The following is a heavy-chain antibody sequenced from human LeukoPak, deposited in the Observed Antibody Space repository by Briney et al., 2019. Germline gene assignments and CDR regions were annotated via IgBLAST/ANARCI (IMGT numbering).Heavy chain of an antibody. CDR1: GFTFSSYW. V-gene: IGHV3-7*01. Sequence: GGSLRLSCAASGFTFSSYWMSWVRQAPGKGLEWVANIKQDGSEKYYVDSVKGRFTISRDNSKNTLYLQMNSLRAEDTAVYYCARDGYSSGWYSTGYYFDYWGQGTLVTVSS. D-gene: IGHD6-19*01. CDR3: ARDGYSSGWYSTGYYFDY. CDR2: IKQDGSEK. J-gene: IGHJ4*02.